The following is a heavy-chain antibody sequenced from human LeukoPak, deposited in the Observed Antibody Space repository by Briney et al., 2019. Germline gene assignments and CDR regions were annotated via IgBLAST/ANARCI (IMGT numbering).Heavy chain of an antibody. CDR2: INPNSGGT. V-gene: IGHV1-2*02. Sequence: ASVKVSCKASGYTFTGYYMHWVRQAPGQGLEWMGWINPNSGGTNYAQKFQGRVSMTRDTSTSTVYMELSSLRSDDTAVYYCAREAPGTGYFDYWGQGTLVTISS. J-gene: IGHJ4*02. CDR3: AREAPGTGYFDY. CDR1: GYTFTGYY. D-gene: IGHD3/OR15-3a*01.